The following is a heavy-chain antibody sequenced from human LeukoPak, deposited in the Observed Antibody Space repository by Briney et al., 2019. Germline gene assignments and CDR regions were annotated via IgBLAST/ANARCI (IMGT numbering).Heavy chain of an antibody. J-gene: IGHJ6*03. CDR1: GGSISSYY. CDR3: ARSSEGRYYYDSSGFSYYYYYMDV. D-gene: IGHD3-22*01. V-gene: IGHV4-59*01. Sequence: SETLSLTCTVSGGSISSYYWSWIRQPPGRGLEWIGYIYYSGSTYYNPSLRSRVTISVDTSKNQFSLKLSSVTAADTAVYYCARSSEGRYYYDSSGFSYYYYYMDVWGKGTTVTISS. CDR2: IYYSGST.